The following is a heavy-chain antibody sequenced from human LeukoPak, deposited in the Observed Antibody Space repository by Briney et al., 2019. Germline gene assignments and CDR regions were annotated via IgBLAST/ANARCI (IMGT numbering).Heavy chain of an antibody. CDR2: IYYSGST. CDR1: GGSISSYY. Sequence: SETLSLTCTVSGGSISSYYWSWIRQPPGKGLEWIGYIYYSGSTNYNPSLKSRVTISVDTSKNQFSLKLSSVTAADTAVYYCARDPDGDSPLAGFDYWGQGTLVTVSP. D-gene: IGHD4-17*01. V-gene: IGHV4-59*01. J-gene: IGHJ4*02. CDR3: ARDPDGDSPLAGFDY.